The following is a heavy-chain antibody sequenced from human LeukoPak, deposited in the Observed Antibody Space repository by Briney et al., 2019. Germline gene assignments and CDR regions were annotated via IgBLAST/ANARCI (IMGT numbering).Heavy chain of an antibody. V-gene: IGHV3-74*01. Sequence: PGGSLRLSCAASGFAFNTYWMHWVRQAPGEGLVWVSRINGDGSSTIHADSVKLRFTVYRDKDKNTLYLQTDSLRAGDIAVYYCARDTYYALVDLWGQETLDPVS. D-gene: IGHD2/OR15-2a*01. J-gene: IGHJ5*02. CDR1: GFAFNTYW. CDR3: ARDTYYALVDL. CDR2: INGDGSST.